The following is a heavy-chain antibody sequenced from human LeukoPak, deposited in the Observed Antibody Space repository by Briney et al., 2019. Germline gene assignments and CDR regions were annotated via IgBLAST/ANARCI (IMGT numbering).Heavy chain of an antibody. D-gene: IGHD7-27*01. CDR1: GFIFNNYA. CDR3: AKGPGAPALDFDY. CDR2: ISGSGGST. J-gene: IGHJ4*02. V-gene: IGHV3-23*01. Sequence: PGGSLRLSCAASGFIFNNYAMSWVRQAAGKGLEWVSAISGSGGSTYYADSVKGRFTISRDNSKNTLYLQMNSLRAEDTAVYYCAKGPGAPALDFDYWGQGTLVTASS.